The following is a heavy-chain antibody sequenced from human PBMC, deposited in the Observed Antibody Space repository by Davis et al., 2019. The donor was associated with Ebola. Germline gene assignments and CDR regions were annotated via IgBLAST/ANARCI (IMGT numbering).Heavy chain of an antibody. J-gene: IGHJ4*02. Sequence: GGSLTLSCVASGFTFSTYAMNWVHQAPGKGLEWVSVIYDHSTAYADSVRGRFIISRDKSNNTLYLEMNSLRVDDTAVYYCATTQWLREFDNWGQGTLVTVSS. V-gene: IGHV3-53*05. CDR2: IYDHST. D-gene: IGHD6-19*01. CDR3: ATTQWLREFDN. CDR1: GFTFSTYA.